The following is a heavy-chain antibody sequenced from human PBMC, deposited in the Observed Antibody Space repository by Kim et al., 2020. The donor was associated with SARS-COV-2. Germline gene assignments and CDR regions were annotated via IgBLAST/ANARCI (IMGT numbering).Heavy chain of an antibody. CDR2: IRSKAYGGTT. J-gene: IGHJ5*02. CDR1: GFTFGDYA. V-gene: IGHV3-49*03. D-gene: IGHD3-22*01. CDR3: TRNDYYDVRSGFDP. Sequence: GGSLRLSCTASGFTFGDYAMSWFRQAPGKGLEWVGFIRSKAYGGTTEYAASVKGRFTISRDDSKSIAYLQMNSLKTEDTAVYYCTRNDYYDVRSGFDPWGQGTLVTVSS.